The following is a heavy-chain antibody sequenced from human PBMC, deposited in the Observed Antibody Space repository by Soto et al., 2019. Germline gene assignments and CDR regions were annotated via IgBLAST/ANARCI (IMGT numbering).Heavy chain of an antibody. CDR1: GFTFSSYA. CDR3: AKATIFGVVPPISYYYYGMDV. Sequence: PGGSLRLSCAASGFTFSSYAMSWVRQAPGKGLEWVSAISGSGGSTYYADSVKGRFTISRDNSKNTLYLQMNSLRAEDTAVYHCAKATIFGVVPPISYYYYGMDVWGQGTTVTVSS. J-gene: IGHJ6*02. CDR2: ISGSGGST. V-gene: IGHV3-23*01. D-gene: IGHD3-3*01.